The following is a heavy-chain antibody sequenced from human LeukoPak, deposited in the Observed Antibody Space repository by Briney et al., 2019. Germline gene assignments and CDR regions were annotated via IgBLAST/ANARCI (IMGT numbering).Heavy chain of an antibody. D-gene: IGHD3-22*01. CDR3: ARGGPAYYYDSSGPFDP. V-gene: IGHV4-59*01. CDR2: IYYSGST. CDR1: GGSISSYY. Sequence: SETLSLTCTVSGGSISSYYWSWIRQPPGKGLEWIGYIYYSGSTNYNPSLKSRVTISVDTSKNQFSLKLSSVTAADTAVYYCARGGPAYYYDSSGPFDPWGQGTLVTVSS. J-gene: IGHJ5*02.